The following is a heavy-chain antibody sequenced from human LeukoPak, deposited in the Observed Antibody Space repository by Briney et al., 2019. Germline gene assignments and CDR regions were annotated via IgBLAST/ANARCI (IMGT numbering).Heavy chain of an antibody. D-gene: IGHD5-18*01. CDR1: GFXFTDYW. V-gene: IGHV3-74*01. CDR3: ARARYSYTGIIDY. CDR2: INTDGTST. J-gene: IGHJ4*02. Sequence: PGGSLRLSCAASGFXFTDYWIHWVRQAPGKGLVWVSRINTDGTSTKYAESVKGRITISRDNARNSVYLQLNSLRAEDTAVYYCARARYSYTGIIDYWGQGTLVTVSS.